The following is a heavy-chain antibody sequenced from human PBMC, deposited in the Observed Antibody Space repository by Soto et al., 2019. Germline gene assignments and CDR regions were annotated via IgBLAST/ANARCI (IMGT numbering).Heavy chain of an antibody. J-gene: IGHJ3*02. V-gene: IGHV4-39*01. CDR2: IYYSGST. Sequence: SETLSLTCTVSGGSLSSSSYYWRWIRQPPGKGLEWIGSIYYSGSTYYNPSLKSRVTISVDTSKNQFSLKLSSVTAADTAVYYCARRGYCSGGSCYGPAFDIWGQGTMVTVSS. D-gene: IGHD2-15*01. CDR1: GGSLSSSSYY. CDR3: ARRGYCSGGSCYGPAFDI.